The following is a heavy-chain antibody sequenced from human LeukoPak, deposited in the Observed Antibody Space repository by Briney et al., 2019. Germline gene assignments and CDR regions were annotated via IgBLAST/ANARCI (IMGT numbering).Heavy chain of an antibody. Sequence: ASVKVSCKASGYTFTGYYMHWVRQAPGQGLEWMRWINPNSGGTNYAQKFQGRVTMTRDTSISTAYMELSRLRSDDTAVYYCARVRYCSSTICYDYWGQGTLVTVSS. D-gene: IGHD2-2*01. CDR3: ARVRYCSSTICYDY. J-gene: IGHJ4*02. CDR1: GYTFTGYY. V-gene: IGHV1-2*02. CDR2: INPNSGGT.